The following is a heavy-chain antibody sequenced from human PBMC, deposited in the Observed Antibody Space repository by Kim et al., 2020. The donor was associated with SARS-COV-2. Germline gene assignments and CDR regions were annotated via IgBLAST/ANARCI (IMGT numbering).Heavy chain of an antibody. Sequence: GGSLRLSCQASGFTFSDYYMSWIRQAPGKGLEWVSYISASSQYTNYADSVKGRFTISRDNAKNSLYLQMSSLRAEDTAVYFCARGARNYGPAEYWGQGYLVTVSS. CDR1: GFTFSDYY. D-gene: IGHD3-16*01. V-gene: IGHV3-11*03. J-gene: IGHJ4*02. CDR3: ARGARNYGPAEY. CDR2: ISASSQYT.